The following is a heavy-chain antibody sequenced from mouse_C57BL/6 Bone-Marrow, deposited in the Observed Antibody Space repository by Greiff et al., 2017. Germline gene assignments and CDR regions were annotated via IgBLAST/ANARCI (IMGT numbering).Heavy chain of an antibody. Sequence: EVQLQQSGPELVKPGASVKISCKASGYTFTDYYMNWVKQSHGKSLEWIGDINPNNGGTSYNQKFKGKATLTVDKSSSTAYMQLSSLTSEDSAVYYCARSLWLRRGRGYWGQGTTLTVSS. J-gene: IGHJ2*01. CDR2: INPNNGGT. D-gene: IGHD2-2*01. CDR3: ARSLWLRRGRGY. CDR1: GYTFTDYY. V-gene: IGHV1-26*01.